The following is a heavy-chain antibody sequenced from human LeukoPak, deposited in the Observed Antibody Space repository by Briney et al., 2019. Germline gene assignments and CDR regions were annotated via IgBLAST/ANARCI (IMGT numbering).Heavy chain of an antibody. V-gene: IGHV4-30-4*01. CDR2: IYYSGST. J-gene: IGHJ4*02. CDR1: GGSISSGDYY. Sequence: KPSETLSLTCTVSGGSISSGDYYWSWIRQPPGKGLEWIGHIYYSGSTYYNPSLKSRVTISIDTSKNQFSLKVNSETAADTAVYYCARVHSVGEVIVSNSHYWGQGTLVTVSS. D-gene: IGHD3-16*02. CDR3: ARVHSVGEVIVSNSHY.